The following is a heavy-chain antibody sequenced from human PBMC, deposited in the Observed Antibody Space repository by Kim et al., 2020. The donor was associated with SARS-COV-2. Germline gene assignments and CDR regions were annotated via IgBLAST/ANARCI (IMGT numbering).Heavy chain of an antibody. Sequence: SETLSLTCTVSGGSISSYYWSWIRQPPGKGLEWIGYIYYSGSTNYNPSLKSRVTISVDTSKNQFSLKLSSVTAADTAVYYCARQKDSSGYWGGWFDPWGQGTLVTVSS. V-gene: IGHV4-59*01. CDR2: IYYSGST. J-gene: IGHJ5*02. CDR1: GGSISSYY. D-gene: IGHD3-22*01. CDR3: ARQKDSSGYWGGWFDP.